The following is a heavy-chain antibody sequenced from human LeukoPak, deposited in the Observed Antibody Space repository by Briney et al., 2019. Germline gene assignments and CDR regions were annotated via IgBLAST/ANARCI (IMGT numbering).Heavy chain of an antibody. V-gene: IGHV1-69*13. D-gene: IGHD7-27*01. J-gene: IGHJ5*02. Sequence: ASVKVSCKASGGTFISYAISWVRQAPGQGLEWMGGIIPIFGTANYAQKFQGRVTITADESTSTAYMELSSLRSEDTAVYYCARRGVPNWGQPGFDPWGQGTLVTVSS. CDR3: ARRGVPNWGQPGFDP. CDR2: IIPIFGTA. CDR1: GGTFISYA.